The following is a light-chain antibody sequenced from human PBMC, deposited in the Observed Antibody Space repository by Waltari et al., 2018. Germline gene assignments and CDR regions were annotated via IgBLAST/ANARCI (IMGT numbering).Light chain of an antibody. J-gene: IGKJ1*01. CDR1: QSISNW. V-gene: IGKV1-5*03. CDR2: TTS. Sequence: DIQMTQFPSTLSASVGDTVTITCRASQSISNWLAWYQQKPGKAPKLLIPTTSNLETGVPSRFSGRGSGTQFTLTISSLQPDDLATYYCQHYISAPWTFGQGTKVEI. CDR3: QHYISAPWT.